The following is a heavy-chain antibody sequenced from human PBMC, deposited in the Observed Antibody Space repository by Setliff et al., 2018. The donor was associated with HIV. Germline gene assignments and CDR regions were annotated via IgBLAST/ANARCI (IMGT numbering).Heavy chain of an antibody. Sequence: PGGSLRLSCEGSGFTVSASYMSWVRQVPGKGLEWVSSIYAGGSTHSADSARGRFTISRDNAKNSLYLQMNSLTAEDTAIYYCAKRDYEDSTSYAPFFQYWGQGTLVTVSS. J-gene: IGHJ1*01. CDR1: GFTVSASY. CDR3: AKRDYEDSTSYAPFFQY. CDR2: IYAGGST. V-gene: IGHV3-53*01. D-gene: IGHD3-22*01.